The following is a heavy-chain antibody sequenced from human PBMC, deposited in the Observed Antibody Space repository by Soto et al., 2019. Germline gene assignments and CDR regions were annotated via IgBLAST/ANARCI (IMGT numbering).Heavy chain of an antibody. V-gene: IGHV3-7*01. J-gene: IGHJ4*02. CDR1: GFTFSNYW. CDR2: IKQDGSEK. Sequence: EVQLVESGGGLVQPGGSLRLSCAASGFTFSNYWMVWVRQAPEKGQEWVATIKQDGSEKYYVDSVKGRFTISRDNTKNSLYLQMNSLRAEDTALDYCARETSADSFWGQGTLVTVSS. CDR3: ARETSADSF. D-gene: IGHD2-21*01.